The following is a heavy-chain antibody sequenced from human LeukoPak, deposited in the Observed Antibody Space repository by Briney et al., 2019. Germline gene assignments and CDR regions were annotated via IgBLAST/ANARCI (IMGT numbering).Heavy chain of an antibody. J-gene: IGHJ4*02. D-gene: IGHD3-9*01. CDR1: GGSFSSNY. CDR2: IYYTGST. CDR3: AGTDLVTGYRRGYFDY. Sequence: PSETLSLTCTVSGGSFSSNYWSWIRQPPGKGLEWIGNIYYTGSTDYNPSLMSRVTISVDSSKNQFSLKLSSVTAADTAVYYCAGTDLVTGYRRGYFDYWGQGTLLTVSS. V-gene: IGHV4-59*01.